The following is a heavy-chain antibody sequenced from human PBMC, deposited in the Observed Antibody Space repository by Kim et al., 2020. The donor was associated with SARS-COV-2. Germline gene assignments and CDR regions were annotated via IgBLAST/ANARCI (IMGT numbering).Heavy chain of an antibody. CDR1: GFTFSSYG. J-gene: IGHJ4*02. CDR2: ISYDGSNK. D-gene: IGHD3-16*02. CDR3: AKSLITFGGVIVNYFDY. Sequence: GGSLRLSCAASGFTFSSYGMHWVRQAPGKGLEWVAVISYDGSNKYYADSVKGRFTISRDNSKNTLYLQMNSLRAEDTAVYYCAKSLITFGGVIVNYFDYWGQGTLVTVSS. V-gene: IGHV3-30*18.